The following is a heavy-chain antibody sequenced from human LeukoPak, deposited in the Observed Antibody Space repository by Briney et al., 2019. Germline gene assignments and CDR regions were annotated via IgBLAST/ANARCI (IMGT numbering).Heavy chain of an antibody. CDR3: ARSKTYNGRYADAFDI. J-gene: IGHJ3*02. CDR1: GYSFTSYW. V-gene: IGHV5-51*01. D-gene: IGHD1-26*01. Sequence: GESLKISCKGSGYSFTSYWIGWVRHMPGKGLECMGIIYPGDSDTRYSPSFQGQVTISADKSISTAYLQWSSLKASDTAMYYCARSKTYNGRYADAFDIWGQGTMVTVSS. CDR2: IYPGDSDT.